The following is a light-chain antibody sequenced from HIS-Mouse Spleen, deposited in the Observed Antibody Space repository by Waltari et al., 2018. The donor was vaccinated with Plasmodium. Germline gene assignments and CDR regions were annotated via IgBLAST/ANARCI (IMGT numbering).Light chain of an antibody. Sequence: IVLTQSPGTLSLSPGARAPLSCRASQSVSSSYLAWYQQKPGQAPRLLIYGASSRATGIPDRFSGSGSGTDFTLTISRLEPEDFAVYYCQQYGRTFGQGTKVEIK. CDR2: GAS. J-gene: IGKJ1*01. CDR1: QSVSSSY. V-gene: IGKV3-20*01. CDR3: QQYGRT.